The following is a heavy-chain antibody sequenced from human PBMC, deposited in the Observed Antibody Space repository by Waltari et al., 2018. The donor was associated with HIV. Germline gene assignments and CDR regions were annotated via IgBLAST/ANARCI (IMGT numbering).Heavy chain of an antibody. D-gene: IGHD3-3*01. V-gene: IGHV3-21*06. CDR3: ARDRSDDFWSGPNYGMDV. CDR1: GFDFNTYS. J-gene: IGHJ6*02. Sequence: EEHLVESGGGLVKPGESLRLSCAASGFDFNTYSMTWVRQAPGKGLELVSSIRGSNTYIYYADSVKGRFTISRDNAKNSLYLQMSSLRAEDTAVYYCARDRSDDFWSGPNYGMDVWGQGTTVTVSS. CDR2: IRGSNTYI.